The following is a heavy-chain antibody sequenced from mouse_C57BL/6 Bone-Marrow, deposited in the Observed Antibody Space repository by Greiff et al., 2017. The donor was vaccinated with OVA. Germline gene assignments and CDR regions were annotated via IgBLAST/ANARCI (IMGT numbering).Heavy chain of an antibody. CDR2: INPSTGGT. CDR3: ARGVTTPAY. J-gene: IGHJ3*01. Sequence: EVQLQQSGPELVKPGASVKISCTASGYSFTGYYMNWVKQSPEKSLEWIGEINPSTGGTTYNQKFKAKATLTVDKSSSTAYMQLKSLTSEDSAVYYWARGVTTPAYWGQGTLVTVSA. D-gene: IGHD2-2*01. CDR1: GYSFTGYY. V-gene: IGHV1-42*01.